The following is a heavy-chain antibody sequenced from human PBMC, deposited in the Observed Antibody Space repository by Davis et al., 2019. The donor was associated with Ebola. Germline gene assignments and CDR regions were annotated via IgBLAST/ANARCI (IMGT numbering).Heavy chain of an antibody. V-gene: IGHV3-11*06. J-gene: IGHJ3*01. CDR3: STAFNSVTDGFDF. Sequence: PGGSLRLSCAASGLKLNDLYVHWIRQAPGKGLEWIARVGGSGTYTNYIDSMRGRFTISRDSAKNSLYLQMDNLRPDDTAVYYCSTAFNSVTDGFDFWGQGAMVTVSS. D-gene: IGHD4-17*01. CDR2: VGGSGTYT. CDR1: GLKLNDLY.